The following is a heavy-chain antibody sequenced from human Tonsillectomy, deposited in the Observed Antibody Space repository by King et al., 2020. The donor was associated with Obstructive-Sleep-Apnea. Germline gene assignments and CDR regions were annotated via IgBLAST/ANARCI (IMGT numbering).Heavy chain of an antibody. Sequence: VQLQESGPGLVKPSGTLSLTCAVSGGSISSTNWWSWVRQPPGKGLEWIGEIYHSGSTNYNPAHQKRVTISIDKSENQFSLKLTSMTAADTAVYYCASGNSTSPGYWGQGTLVTVSS. CDR2: IYHSGST. V-gene: IGHV4-4*02. D-gene: IGHD2/OR15-2a*01. J-gene: IGHJ4*02. CDR3: ASGNSTSPGY. CDR1: GGSISSTNW.